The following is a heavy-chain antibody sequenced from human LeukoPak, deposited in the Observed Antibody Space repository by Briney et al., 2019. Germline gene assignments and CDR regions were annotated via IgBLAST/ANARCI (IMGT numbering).Heavy chain of an antibody. CDR3: ARRCVSISCYFF. CDR2: IFYSGST. CDR1: VGSISSSSYY. V-gene: IGHV4-39*01. D-gene: IGHD2-2*01. Sequence: SETLSLTCTVSVGSISSSSYYWGWIRQPPGKGLEWIGNIFYSGSTNYNPSLKSRVTISVDTSKNQFSLKLTSVTAADTALYYCARRCVSISCYFFWGQGTLVTVSS. J-gene: IGHJ4*02.